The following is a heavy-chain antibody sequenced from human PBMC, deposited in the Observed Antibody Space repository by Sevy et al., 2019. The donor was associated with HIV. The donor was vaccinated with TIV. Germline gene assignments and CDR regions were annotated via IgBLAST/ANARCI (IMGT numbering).Heavy chain of an antibody. CDR3: ARDNIVVVPAAMVKIYYYYGMDV. D-gene: IGHD2-2*01. J-gene: IGHJ6*02. CDR1: GFTFSSYE. Sequence: GGSLRLSCAASGFTFSSYEMNWVRQAPGKGLEWVSYISSSGSTIYYADSVKGRFTISRDTAKNSLYLQMNSLRAEDTAVYYCARDNIVVVPAAMVKIYYYYGMDVWGQGTTVTVSS. CDR2: ISSSGSTI. V-gene: IGHV3-48*03.